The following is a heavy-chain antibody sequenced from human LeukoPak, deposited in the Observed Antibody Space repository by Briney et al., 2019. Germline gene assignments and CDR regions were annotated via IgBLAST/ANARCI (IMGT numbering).Heavy chain of an antibody. J-gene: IGHJ6*03. V-gene: IGHV1-2*02. D-gene: IGHD3-3*01. Sequence: ASVKVSCKASGYTFTGYYMHWVRQASGQGLEWMGWINPNSGGTNYAQKFQGRVTMTRDTSISTAYMELSRLRSDDTAVYYCARALRRFWSGYYGNYYYYMDVWGKGTTVTVSS. CDR1: GYTFTGYY. CDR2: INPNSGGT. CDR3: ARALRRFWSGYYGNYYYYMDV.